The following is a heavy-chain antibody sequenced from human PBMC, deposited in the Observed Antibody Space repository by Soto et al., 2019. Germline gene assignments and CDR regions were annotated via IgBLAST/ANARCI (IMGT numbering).Heavy chain of an antibody. CDR3: ERTPDNARNWFTP. D-gene: IGHD2-15*01. Sequence: PSETLSLTCSVSGDSISSGGYYWSWVRQHPGKGLEWIGYIYYSGGAYYNPSLKSRIIISVDTSKNQFSLKLSSVSAADTAVYYCERTPDNARNWFTPWGQGTRVPVSS. J-gene: IGHJ5*02. CDR1: GDSISSGGYY. V-gene: IGHV4-31*03. CDR2: IYYSGGA.